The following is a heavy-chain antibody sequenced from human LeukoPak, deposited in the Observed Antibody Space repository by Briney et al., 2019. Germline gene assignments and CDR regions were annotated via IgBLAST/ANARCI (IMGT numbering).Heavy chain of an antibody. J-gene: IGHJ5*02. CDR3: ARAQYYYGPGSYYNGPNWFDP. CDR1: GGSISNKY. V-gene: IGHV4-59*08. Sequence: SETLSLTCTVSGGSISNKYWSWIRQPPGKGLDWIGYIYYSGNTNYNPSLKSRVTISVDTSKNQFSLKLSSVTAADTAVYYCARAQYYYGPGSYYNGPNWFDPWGQGTLVTVSS. CDR2: IYYSGNT. D-gene: IGHD3-10*01.